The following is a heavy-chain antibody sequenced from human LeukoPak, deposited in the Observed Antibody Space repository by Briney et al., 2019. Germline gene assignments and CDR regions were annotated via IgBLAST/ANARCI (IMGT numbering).Heavy chain of an antibody. CDR2: INGNSGGT. Sequence: GASVTVSCKASGYTFTGYYMHWVRQAPGQGLEWMGRINGNSGGTDYAQQFQGRVTMTRDTSITTAYMELSRLRADDTAVYYCARGVSGMDVWGQGTTVTVSS. V-gene: IGHV1-2*06. J-gene: IGHJ6*02. CDR1: GYTFTGYY. CDR3: ARGVSGMDV.